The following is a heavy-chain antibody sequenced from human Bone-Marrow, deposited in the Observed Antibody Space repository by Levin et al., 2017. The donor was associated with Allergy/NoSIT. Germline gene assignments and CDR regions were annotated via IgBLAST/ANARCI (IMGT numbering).Heavy chain of an antibody. J-gene: IGHJ6*02. CDR2: ISDSSSSI. Sequence: GESLKISCAASGFTFSNSSMNWVRQAPGKGLEWVSYISDSSSSIFYADSVKGRFTISRDNAKNSLFLQMNSLRDEDTAVYYCARDCPHLSYSSTWYYYYGMDGWGQGTRSPSP. D-gene: IGHD6-13*01. V-gene: IGHV3-48*02. CDR3: ARDCPHLSYSSTWYYYYGMDG. CDR1: GFTFSNSS.